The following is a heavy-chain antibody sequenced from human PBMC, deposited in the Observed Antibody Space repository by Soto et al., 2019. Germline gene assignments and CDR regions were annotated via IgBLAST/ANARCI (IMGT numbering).Heavy chain of an antibody. CDR2: ISSSSSTI. CDR3: ARDRLSATAPIDY. J-gene: IGHJ4*02. Sequence: GGSLRLSCAASGFTFSSYSMNWVRQAPGKGLEWVSYISSSSSTIYYADSVKGRFTISRDNAKNSLYLQMNSLRAEDTAVYYCARDRLSATAPIDYWGQGTLVTVSS. CDR1: GFTFSSYS. V-gene: IGHV3-48*01. D-gene: IGHD2-21*02.